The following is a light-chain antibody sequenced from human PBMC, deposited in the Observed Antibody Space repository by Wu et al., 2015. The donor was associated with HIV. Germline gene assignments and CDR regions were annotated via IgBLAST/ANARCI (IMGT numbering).Light chain of an antibody. J-gene: IGKJ2*03. CDR3: QLRSNGYS. V-gene: IGKV3D-20*02. Sequence: EIVLTQSPGTLSLSPGERATLSCRAGQSVSSNYLAWYQQKPGQAPRLLIYDAYTRATGIPDRFSGSGSGTDFTLTISRLEPEDFAVYYCQLRSNGYSFGQGTKLQI. CDR2: DAY. CDR1: QSVSSNY.